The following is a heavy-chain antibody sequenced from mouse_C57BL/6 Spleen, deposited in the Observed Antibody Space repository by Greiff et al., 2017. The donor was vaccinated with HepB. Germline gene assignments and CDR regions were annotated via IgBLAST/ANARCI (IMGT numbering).Heavy chain of an antibody. CDR2: IDPSDSET. V-gene: IGHV1-52*01. J-gene: IGHJ4*01. CDR3: ARYSNYGGYYGMDY. D-gene: IGHD2-5*01. CDR1: GYTFTSYW. Sequence: VQLQQPGAELVRPGSSVKLSCKASGYTFTSYWMHWVKQRPIQGLEWIVNIDPSDSETHYNQKFKDKATLTVDESSSTAYMQLSSLTSEDSAVYYCARYSNYGGYYGMDYWGQGTSVTVSS.